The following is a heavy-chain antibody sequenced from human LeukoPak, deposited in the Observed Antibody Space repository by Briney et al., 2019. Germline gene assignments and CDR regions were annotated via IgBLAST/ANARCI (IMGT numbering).Heavy chain of an antibody. Sequence: GGSLRLSCAASGFTVSVNYMSWIRQAPGKGLEWLSVLFVGGSTYYADSVKGRFTISRDNSKNTLYLQMNSVRVEDTAVYYCARGDGYKSHFDYWGQGTLVTVSS. CDR2: LFVGGST. V-gene: IGHV3-53*01. CDR3: ARGDGYKSHFDY. D-gene: IGHD5-24*01. J-gene: IGHJ4*02. CDR1: GFTVSVNY.